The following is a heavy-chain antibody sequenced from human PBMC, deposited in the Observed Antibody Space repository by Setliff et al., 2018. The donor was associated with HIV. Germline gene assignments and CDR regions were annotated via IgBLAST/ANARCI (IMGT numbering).Heavy chain of an antibody. Sequence: PGGSLRLSCAASGFTFSNYAMSWVRQAPGEGLEWVSAILSTGERTFYADSVKGRFTISRDNSKNTVYLQMNSLRAEDTAVYYCAKTYYYDSSGYYYFDSWGQGTLVTVSS. CDR3: AKTYYYDSSGYYYFDS. CDR2: ILSTGERT. CDR1: GFTFSNYA. D-gene: IGHD3-22*01. J-gene: IGHJ4*02. V-gene: IGHV3-23*01.